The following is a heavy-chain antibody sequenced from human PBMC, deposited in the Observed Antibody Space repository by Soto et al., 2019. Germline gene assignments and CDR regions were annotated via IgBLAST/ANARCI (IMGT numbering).Heavy chain of an antibody. CDR1: GGSISSGDYY. J-gene: IGHJ4*02. V-gene: IGHV4-30-4*01. Sequence: QVQLQESGPGLVKPSQTLSLTCTVSGGSISSGDYYWSWIRQPPGKGLEWIGYIYYSGSTYYNPSLKCRFTISVDTSKNQLSLKLSSVTAADTAVYYCARGSTMIRGVPDYWGQGTLVTVSS. D-gene: IGHD3-10*01. CDR3: ARGSTMIRGVPDY. CDR2: IYYSGST.